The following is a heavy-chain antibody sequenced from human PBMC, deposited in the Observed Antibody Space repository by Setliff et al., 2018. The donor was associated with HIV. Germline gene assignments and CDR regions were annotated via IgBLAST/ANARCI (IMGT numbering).Heavy chain of an antibody. D-gene: IGHD3-3*01. J-gene: IGHJ4*02. CDR1: GFTFTGYY. CDR2: INPNSGGA. V-gene: IGHV1-2*02. Sequence: ASVKVSCKASGFTFTGYYIHWVRQAPGQGLEWMGWINPNSGGANYAQEFQGRLTMTRDTSIITAYMELSSLKSDDMAVYYCARATYYNSWSGLDVWGQGTLVTVS. CDR3: ARATYYNSWSGLDV.